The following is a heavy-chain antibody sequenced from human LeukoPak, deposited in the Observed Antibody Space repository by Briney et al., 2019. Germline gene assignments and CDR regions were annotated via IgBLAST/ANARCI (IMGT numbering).Heavy chain of an antibody. CDR3: AREIFGSGSYPDY. D-gene: IGHD3-10*01. CDR1: GFSFITYA. CDR2: IWHDASHT. J-gene: IGHJ4*02. V-gene: IGHV3-33*01. Sequence: PGRSLRLSCSAYGFSFITYAMPWVRQAPGKVLEWVALIWHDASHTFYTASVKGRFTISRDNSKNTVYLQRNSLGGEDTAVYYCAREIFGSGSYPDYWGQGTLVTVSS.